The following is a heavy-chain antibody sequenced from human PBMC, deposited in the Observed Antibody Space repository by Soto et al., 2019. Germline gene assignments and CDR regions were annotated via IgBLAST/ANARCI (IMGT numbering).Heavy chain of an antibody. D-gene: IGHD2-2*01. V-gene: IGHV4-34*01. J-gene: IGHJ5*02. CDR2: INHSGST. Sequence: QVQLQQWGAGLLKPSETLSLTCAVYGGSFSGYYWSWIRQPPGKGLEWIGEINHSGSTNYNPSLKSRVTISVDASKTQFSLKLSSVTAADTAVYYCARGNDIVVVSAAMVGWFDPWGQGTLVTVSS. CDR1: GGSFSGYY. CDR3: ARGNDIVVVSAAMVGWFDP.